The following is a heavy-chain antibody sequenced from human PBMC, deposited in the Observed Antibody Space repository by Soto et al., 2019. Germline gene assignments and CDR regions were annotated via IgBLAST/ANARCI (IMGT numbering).Heavy chain of an antibody. V-gene: IGHV3-49*03. CDR1: GFTFGDYA. Sequence: EVQLVESGGGLVQPGRSLRLSCTASGFTFGDYAMSWFRQAPGKGLEWVGFIRSKAYGGTTEYAASVKGRFTISRDDSKSIAYLQMNSLKTEDTAVYYCTREGIAAAGGELWYMDVWGKGTTVTVSS. D-gene: IGHD6-13*01. CDR3: TREGIAAAGGELWYMDV. CDR2: IRSKAYGGTT. J-gene: IGHJ6*03.